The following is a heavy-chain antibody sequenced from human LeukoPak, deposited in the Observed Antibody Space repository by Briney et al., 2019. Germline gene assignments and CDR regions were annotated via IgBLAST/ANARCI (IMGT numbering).Heavy chain of an antibody. CDR3: AGQGIAARGPGYFQH. CDR1: GGSISSGDYY. Sequence: SQTLSLTCTVSGGSISSGDYYWSWIRQPPGKGLEWIGYIYYSGSTNYNPSLKSRVTISVDTSKNQFSLKLSSVTAADTAVYYCAGQGIAARGPGYFQHWGQGTLVTVSS. J-gene: IGHJ1*01. CDR2: IYYSGST. D-gene: IGHD6-6*01. V-gene: IGHV4-61*08.